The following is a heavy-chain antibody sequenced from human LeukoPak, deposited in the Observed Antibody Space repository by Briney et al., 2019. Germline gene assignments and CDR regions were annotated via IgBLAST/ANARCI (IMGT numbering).Heavy chain of an antibody. V-gene: IGHV4-39*07. J-gene: IGHJ4*02. CDR1: GGFISSTTYY. CDR2: IYYSGST. Sequence: SETLSLTCTVSGGFISSTTYYWGWIRQPPWKWLEWIGSIYYSGSTYYNPSLKSRVAISVDTSKNQFSLKLSSVTAADTAVYYCARDRACSNGVCSYFDSWGQGTLVTVSA. CDR3: ARDRACSNGVCSYFDS. D-gene: IGHD2-8*01.